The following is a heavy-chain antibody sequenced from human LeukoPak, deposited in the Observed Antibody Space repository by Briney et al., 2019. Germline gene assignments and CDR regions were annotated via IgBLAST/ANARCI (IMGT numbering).Heavy chain of an antibody. Sequence: GGSLRLSCAASGFTFSSYSMNWARQAPGKGLEWASSISSSSSYIYYADSVKGRFTISRDNAKNSLYLQMNSLRAEDMAVYYCARDPNYYGSGSYSRMDVWGKGTTVTVSS. CDR3: ARDPNYYGSGSYSRMDV. CDR1: GFTFSSYS. V-gene: IGHV3-21*01. CDR2: ISSSSSYI. J-gene: IGHJ6*04. D-gene: IGHD3-10*01.